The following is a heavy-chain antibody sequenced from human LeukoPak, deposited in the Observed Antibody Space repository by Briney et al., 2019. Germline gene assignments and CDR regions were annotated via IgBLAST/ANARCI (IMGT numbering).Heavy chain of an antibody. CDR1: GYTLTELS. D-gene: IGHD6-13*01. J-gene: IGHJ4*02. CDR3: ATFVAAAGTHPFDY. V-gene: IGHV1-24*01. Sequence: ASVKVSCKVSGYTLTELSMHWVRQAPGKGLEWMGGFDPEDGETIYAQKFQGRVTMTEDTSTDTAFMELSSLRSEDTAVYYCATFVAAAGTHPFDYWGQGTLVTVSS. CDR2: FDPEDGET.